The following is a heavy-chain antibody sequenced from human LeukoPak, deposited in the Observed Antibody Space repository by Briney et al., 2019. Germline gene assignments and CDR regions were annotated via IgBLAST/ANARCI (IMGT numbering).Heavy chain of an antibody. Sequence: GGSLTLSCAASGFIFDDYAMHWVRQAPGKGLEWVSLITWDAGRTYYADSLKGRFTISRDNSKNSLYLQMNSLRTEDTALYYCAKGPRFYYYYYMDVWGKGTTVTVSS. CDR1: GFIFDDYA. J-gene: IGHJ6*03. CDR3: AKGPRFYYYYYMDV. D-gene: IGHD3-3*01. V-gene: IGHV3-43*01. CDR2: ITWDAGRT.